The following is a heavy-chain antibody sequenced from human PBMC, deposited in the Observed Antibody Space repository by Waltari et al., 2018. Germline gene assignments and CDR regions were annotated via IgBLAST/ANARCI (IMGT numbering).Heavy chain of an antibody. CDR3: ARGHCTGGSCHSGDNFDL. D-gene: IGHD2-15*01. CDR2: IYRGITT. V-gene: IGHV3-53*03. J-gene: IGHJ4*02. Sequence: EVNLVESGGGLVQPGGSLRLSCAASGFLVEATYMTWVRQAPGKGLEWVSVIYRGITTYYADSAKDRFIISRDNSKNTLFLQMNSLRAEDTAVYYCARGHCTGGSCHSGDNFDLWGQGTLVTVSS. CDR1: GFLVEATY.